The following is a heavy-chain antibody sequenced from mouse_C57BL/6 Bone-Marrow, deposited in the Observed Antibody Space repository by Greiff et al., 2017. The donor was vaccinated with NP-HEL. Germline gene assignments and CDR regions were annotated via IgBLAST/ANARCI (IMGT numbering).Heavy chain of an antibody. CDR2: SDPNSGGT. Sequence: QVQLQQPGAELVKPGASVKLSCKASGYTFTSYWMHWVKQRPGRGLEGIGRSDPNSGGTKYNEKFKSKATLTVDKPSSTAYMQLSSLTSEDSAVYYCARSSYWYFDVWGTGTTVTVSS. CDR3: ARSSYWYFDV. J-gene: IGHJ1*03. D-gene: IGHD1-1*01. CDR1: GYTFTSYW. V-gene: IGHV1-72*01.